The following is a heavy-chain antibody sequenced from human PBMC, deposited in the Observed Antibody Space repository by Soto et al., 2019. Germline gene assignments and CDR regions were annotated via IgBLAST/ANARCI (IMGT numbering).Heavy chain of an antibody. J-gene: IGHJ4*02. CDR2: IYWDDDK. D-gene: IGHD3-10*01. Sequence: QITLKESVPPLVRPTQTLTLTCTFSGFSLTTSGVGVGWIRQPPGKALEWLAVIYWDDDKRYSSSLKSRLTITTDTSKNQVVLTMTNMDPVDTATYYCAHHPYYGLGSYSFDYWGQGTLVTVSS. CDR3: AHHPYYGLGSYSFDY. CDR1: GFSLTTSGVG. V-gene: IGHV2-5*02.